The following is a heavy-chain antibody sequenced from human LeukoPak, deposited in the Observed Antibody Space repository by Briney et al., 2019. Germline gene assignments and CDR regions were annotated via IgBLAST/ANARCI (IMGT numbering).Heavy chain of an antibody. CDR3: ATDGSSAWYEDY. CDR2: FDALDDET. Sequence: APVKVSCKVSGDTLPELSIHWLRQAPGKGLEWMGVFDALDDETIHAQKFQGRVTMIVDTSTNTAHMELSSLRSEDTAVYYCATDGSSAWYEDYWGQGTLVIVSS. V-gene: IGHV1-24*01. CDR1: GDTLPELS. J-gene: IGHJ4*02. D-gene: IGHD6-19*01.